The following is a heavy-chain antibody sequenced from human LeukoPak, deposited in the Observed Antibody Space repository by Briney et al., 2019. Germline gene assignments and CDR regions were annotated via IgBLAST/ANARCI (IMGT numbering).Heavy chain of an antibody. CDR1: GFSFSGYY. CDR3: AKDLEQWLPTAFDY. J-gene: IGHJ4*02. D-gene: IGHD6-19*01. Sequence: GGSLRLSCAVSGFSFSGYYMSWVRQAPGKGLEWVSVISGSGDNTYYADSVKGRFTISRDNSKNMLYLQMNSLRAEDTAVYYCAKDLEQWLPTAFDYWGQGTLVTVSS. V-gene: IGHV3-23*01. CDR2: ISGSGDNT.